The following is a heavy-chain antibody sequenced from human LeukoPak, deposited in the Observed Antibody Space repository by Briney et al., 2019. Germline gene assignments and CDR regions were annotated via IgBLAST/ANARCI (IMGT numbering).Heavy chain of an antibody. CDR1: GGSITSRSYF. J-gene: IGHJ5*02. CDR2: IFHGGNT. D-gene: IGHD2-15*01. CDR3: ARGLVVVAAKNGGNWFDP. Sequence: PSETLSLTCTVSGGSITSRSYFWGWIRQPPGQGLEWIGNIFHGGNTHYNPSLKSRVTISVDTSKNQFSLKLSSVTAADTAVYYCARGLVVVAAKNGGNWFDPWGQGTLVTVSS. V-gene: IGHV4-39*07.